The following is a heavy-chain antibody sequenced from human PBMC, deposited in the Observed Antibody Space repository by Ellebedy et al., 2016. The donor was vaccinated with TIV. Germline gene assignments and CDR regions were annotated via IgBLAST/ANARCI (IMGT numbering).Heavy chain of an antibody. CDR1: GFDFSSYP. Sequence: GESLKISCAASGFDFSSYPMSWVRQAPGKGLEWVSSISYSGGSTYYADSVKGRFTISRDNSKNTLYLQMNSLRAEDTAVYYCAKDNPNTYWGQGTLVTVSS. D-gene: IGHD1-14*01. V-gene: IGHV3-23*01. CDR3: AKDNPNTY. J-gene: IGHJ4*02. CDR2: ISYSGGST.